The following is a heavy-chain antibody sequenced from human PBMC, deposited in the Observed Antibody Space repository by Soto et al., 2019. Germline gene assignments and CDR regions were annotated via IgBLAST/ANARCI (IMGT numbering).Heavy chain of an antibody. CDR1: GGTFSSYA. CDR2: TIPIFGTA. CDR3: ARGSLKRWLQFNVGFTFDY. Sequence: SVKVSCKASGGTFSSYAISWVRQAPGQGLEWMGGTIPIFGTANYAQKFQGRVTITADESTSTAYMELSSLRSEDTAVYYCARGSLKRWLQFNVGFTFDYWGQGTLVTVLL. D-gene: IGHD5-12*01. J-gene: IGHJ4*02. V-gene: IGHV1-69*13.